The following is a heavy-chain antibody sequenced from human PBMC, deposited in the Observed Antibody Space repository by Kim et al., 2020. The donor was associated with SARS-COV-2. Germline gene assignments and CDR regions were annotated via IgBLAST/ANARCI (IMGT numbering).Heavy chain of an antibody. CDR3: ARERGRHNWNFDP. Sequence: AQKFQGRVTMTRDTSISTAYRELSRLGSDDTAVYYCARERGRHNWNFDPWGQGTLVTVSS. V-gene: IGHV1-2*02. J-gene: IGHJ5*02. D-gene: IGHD1-20*01.